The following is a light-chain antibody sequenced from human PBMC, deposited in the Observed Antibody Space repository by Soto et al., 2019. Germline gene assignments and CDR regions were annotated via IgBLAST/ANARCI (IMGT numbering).Light chain of an antibody. V-gene: IGLV2-14*01. J-gene: IGLJ1*01. CDR2: DVS. CDR1: SSDVGGYNY. Sequence: QSALTQPASVSGSPGQSITISCTGTSSDVGGYNYVSWYQQHPGKAPKLMIYDVSNRPSGVSNRFSGSKSGNTASLTISGLQAEDEADYYCSSYTSSRTQGVFGTGTKLTVL. CDR3: SSYTSSRTQGV.